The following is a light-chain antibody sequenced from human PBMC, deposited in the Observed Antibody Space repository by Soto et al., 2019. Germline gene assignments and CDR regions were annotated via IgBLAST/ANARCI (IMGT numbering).Light chain of an antibody. CDR3: QHRSSWLLT. J-gene: IGKJ4*01. CDR2: DAS. Sequence: EFVLTQSPATLSLSPGERATLSCRASQSVRSSLAWYQQKPGQAPRLLIYDASNRATGIPARFSGSGSGTAFTLTISSLEPEDFAVYYCQHRSSWLLTFGGGTKVEIK. V-gene: IGKV3-11*01. CDR1: QSVRSS.